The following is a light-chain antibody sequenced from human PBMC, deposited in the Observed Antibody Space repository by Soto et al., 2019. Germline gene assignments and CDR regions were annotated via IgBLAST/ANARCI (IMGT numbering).Light chain of an antibody. CDR3: FSYAGSSIWV. V-gene: IGLV2-23*02. CDR2: EVS. J-gene: IGLJ3*02. CDR1: RSDVGGYNL. Sequence: QSVLTQPASVSGSPGQSITMSCTGSRSDVGGYNLVSWYQQHPGKAPKLMIYEVSKRPSGVSNRFFGSKSGSTASLTISGLQAEDEADYFCFSYAGSSIWVFGGGTKLTVL.